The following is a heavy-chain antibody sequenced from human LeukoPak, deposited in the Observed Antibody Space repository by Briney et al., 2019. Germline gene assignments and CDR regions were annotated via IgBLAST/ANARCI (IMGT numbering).Heavy chain of an antibody. CDR2: ISYDGSHK. V-gene: IGHV3-30*03. Sequence: GGSLRLSCAASGFTFSSYGMHWVRQAPGKGLEWVAVISYDGSHKYSADSVKGRFTISRDNSKNTLYLQMNSLRTEDTAVYFCSASRPHYGDYYGLDVWDHGTTVTVSS. CDR3: SASRPHYGDYYGLDV. J-gene: IGHJ6*02. D-gene: IGHD4/OR15-4a*01. CDR1: GFTFSSYG.